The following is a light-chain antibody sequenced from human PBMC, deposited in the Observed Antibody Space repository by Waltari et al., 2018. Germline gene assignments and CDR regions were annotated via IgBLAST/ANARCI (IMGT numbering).Light chain of an antibody. CDR1: TSNIGTNT. CDR2: ANY. J-gene: IGLJ3*02. Sequence: QSVLTQPPSTSGTPGQRVTISCSGSTSNIGTNTVTWYQLLPGTAPKTVIFANYHRPSGVPDRFSASKSGTSASLVISGLQSEDEAVYFCATWDDSLSGRVFGGGTKVTVL. V-gene: IGLV1-44*01. CDR3: ATWDDSLSGRV.